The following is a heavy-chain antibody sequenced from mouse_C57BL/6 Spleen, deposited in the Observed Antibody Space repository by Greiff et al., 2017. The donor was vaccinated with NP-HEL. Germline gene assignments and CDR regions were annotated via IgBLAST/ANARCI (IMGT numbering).Heavy chain of an antibody. D-gene: IGHD1-1*01. V-gene: IGHV1-15*01. J-gene: IGHJ3*01. CDR3: TRGGAIPGSSYGFAY. CDR1: GYTFTDYE. Sequence: QVQLKESGAELVRPGASVTLSCKASGYTFTDYEMHWVKQTPVHGLEWIGAIDPETGGTAYNQKFKGKAILTADKSSSTAYMELRSLTSEDSAVYYCTRGGAIPGSSYGFAYWGQGTLVTVSA. CDR2: IDPETGGT.